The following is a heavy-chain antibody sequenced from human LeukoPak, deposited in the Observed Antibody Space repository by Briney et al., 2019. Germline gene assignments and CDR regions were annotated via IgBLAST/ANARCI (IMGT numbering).Heavy chain of an antibody. V-gene: IGHV1-46*03. CDR1: GYTFTNYY. CDR2: INPSGGST. CDR3: TRVQGPFDP. Sequence: GASVKVSCKASGYTFTNYYIHWVRQAPGQGLEWMGLINPSGGSTTYAQKFQGRVTMTRDTSTTTVYMELSSLISEDTAVYYCTRVQGPFDPWGQGTLVTVSS. J-gene: IGHJ5*02.